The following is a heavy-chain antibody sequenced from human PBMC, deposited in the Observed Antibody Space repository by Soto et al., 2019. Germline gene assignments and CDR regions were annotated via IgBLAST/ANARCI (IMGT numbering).Heavy chain of an antibody. CDR3: ARLAALGATGTTRDYYHYYGMDV. CDR1: GYTFTSYG. Sequence: DSVRVSCKASGYTFTSYGISWVRQAPGQGLEWMGWISAYNGNTNYEQKLQGRVTMTTDTSTSTAYMELRSLRSDDTAVYYCARLAALGATGTTRDYYHYYGMDVSG. D-gene: IGHD1-1*01. V-gene: IGHV1-18*01. J-gene: IGHJ6*02. CDR2: ISAYNGNT.